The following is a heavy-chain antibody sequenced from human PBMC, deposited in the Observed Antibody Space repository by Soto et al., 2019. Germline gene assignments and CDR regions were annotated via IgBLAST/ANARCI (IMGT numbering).Heavy chain of an antibody. D-gene: IGHD3-10*01. J-gene: IGHJ6*02. CDR2: IYPGDSDT. Sequence: PGESLKISCKGSGYSFTSYWIGWVRQMPGKGLEWMGIIYPGDSDTRYSPSFQGQVTISADKSISTAYLQWSSLKASDTAMYYCARSRPAPIWFGNYYYGMDVWGQGTTVTVSS. V-gene: IGHV5-51*01. CDR1: GYSFTSYW. CDR3: ARSRPAPIWFGNYYYGMDV.